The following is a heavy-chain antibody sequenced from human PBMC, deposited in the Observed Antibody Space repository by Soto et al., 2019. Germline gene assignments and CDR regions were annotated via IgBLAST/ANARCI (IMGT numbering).Heavy chain of an antibody. D-gene: IGHD3-22*01. CDR1: GFTFSSYG. J-gene: IGHJ3*02. V-gene: IGHV3-33*01. Sequence: PGGSLRLSCAASGFTFSSYGMHWVRQAPGKGLEGVAVIWYDGSSKYYADSVKGRFTISRDNSKNTLYLQMNSLRAEDTAVYYCARDSYYYDSSGYYKGSAFDIWGQGTMVNVS. CDR3: ARDSYYYDSSGYYKGSAFDI. CDR2: IWYDGSSK.